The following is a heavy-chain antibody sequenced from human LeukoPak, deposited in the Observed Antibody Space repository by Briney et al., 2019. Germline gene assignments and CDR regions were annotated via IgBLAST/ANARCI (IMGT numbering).Heavy chain of an antibody. CDR2: IIPILGIA. D-gene: IGHD1-26*01. Sequence: SVKVSCKASGGTFISYAISWVRQAPGQGLEWMGRIIPILGIANYAQKFQGRVTITADKSTSTAYMELSSLRSEDTAVYYCARYVYSGSYYGPLGDYWGQGTLVTVSS. V-gene: IGHV1-69*04. J-gene: IGHJ4*02. CDR3: ARYVYSGSYYGPLGDY. CDR1: GGTFISYA.